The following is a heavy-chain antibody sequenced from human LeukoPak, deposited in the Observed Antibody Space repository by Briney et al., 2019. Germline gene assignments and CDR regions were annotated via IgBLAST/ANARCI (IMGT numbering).Heavy chain of an antibody. D-gene: IGHD2-15*01. V-gene: IGHV1-18*01. CDR1: GYTFTSYG. Sequence: ASVKVSCKASGYTFTSYGISWVRQAPGQGLEWMGWISAYNGNTNYAQKLQGRVTMTTDTSTSTAYMELRSLRSDDTAVYYCARGPYCSGATCYSQYFDYWGQGTLVTVS. J-gene: IGHJ4*02. CDR2: ISAYNGNT. CDR3: ARGPYCSGATCYSQYFDY.